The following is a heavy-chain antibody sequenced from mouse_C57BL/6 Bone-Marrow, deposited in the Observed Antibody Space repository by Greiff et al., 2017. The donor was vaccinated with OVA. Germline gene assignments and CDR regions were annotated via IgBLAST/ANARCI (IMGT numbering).Heavy chain of an antibody. J-gene: IGHJ4*01. D-gene: IGHD4-1*01. Sequence: QVQLQQSGPELVKPGASVKLSCKASGYTFTSYDINWVKQRPGQGLEWIGWIYPRDGSTKYNEKFKGKATLTVDTSSSTAYMELHSLTSEDSAVYFCAREAPAGTSNAMDYWGQGTSVTVSS. CDR2: IYPRDGST. CDR3: AREAPAGTSNAMDY. V-gene: IGHV1-85*01. CDR1: GYTFTSYD.